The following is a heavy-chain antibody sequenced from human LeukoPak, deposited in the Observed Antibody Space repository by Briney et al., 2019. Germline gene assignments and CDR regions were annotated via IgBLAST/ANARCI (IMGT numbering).Heavy chain of an antibody. J-gene: IGHJ5*02. V-gene: IGHV4-39*07. CDR2: IYHSGST. Sequence: PSETLSLTCTVSGGSISSGSYYWSWIRQPPGKGLEWIGSIYHSGSTYYNPSLKSRVTISVDTSKNQFSLKLSSVTAADTAVYYCARDFGDYFPVPLNNWFDPWGQGTLVTVSS. CDR3: ARDFGDYFPVPLNNWFDP. D-gene: IGHD4-17*01. CDR1: GGSISSGSYY.